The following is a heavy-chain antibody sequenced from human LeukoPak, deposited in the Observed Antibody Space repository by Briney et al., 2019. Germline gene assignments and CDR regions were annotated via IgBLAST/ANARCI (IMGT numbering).Heavy chain of an antibody. D-gene: IGHD2-21*02. CDR1: GGSISGYY. CDR3: ARDVVVTAVYAFDI. J-gene: IGHJ3*02. CDR2: IYYSGST. Sequence: SETLSLTCTVSGGSISGYYWSWIRQPPGKGPEWIGYIYYSGSTNYNPSLKSRVTISVDTSKNQFSLKLSSVTAADTAVYYCARDVVVTAVYAFDIWGQGTMVTVSS. V-gene: IGHV4-59*01.